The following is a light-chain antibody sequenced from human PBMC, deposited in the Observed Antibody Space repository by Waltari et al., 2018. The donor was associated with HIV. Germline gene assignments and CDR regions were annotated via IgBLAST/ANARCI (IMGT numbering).Light chain of an antibody. Sequence: QSALTQPPSASGSLGQSVTISCTGSSRAIGAYAFVSWFQQHPHMAPKLLLYEVSRRPSTVSDRFSGSRSGNTAFLTVAGLQPDDEATYFCSSYGDSLKILFGGGTNVTIL. CDR2: EVS. J-gene: IGLJ3*02. CDR3: SSYGDSLKIL. V-gene: IGLV2-8*01. CDR1: SRAIGAYAF.